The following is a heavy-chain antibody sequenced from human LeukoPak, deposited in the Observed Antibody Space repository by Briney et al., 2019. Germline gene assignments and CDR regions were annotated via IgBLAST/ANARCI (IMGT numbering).Heavy chain of an antibody. D-gene: IGHD3-10*01. J-gene: IGHJ5*02. CDR2: INHSGST. CDR3: ARGLCSWFGELHCFLGLNWFDP. V-gene: IGHV4-34*01. Sequence: SETLSLTCAVYGGPFSGYYWSWIRQPPGKGLEWIGEINHSGSTNYNPSLKSRVTISVDTSKNQFSLKLSSVTAADTAAYYCARGLCSWFGELHCFLGLNWFDPWGQGTLVTVSS. CDR1: GGPFSGYY.